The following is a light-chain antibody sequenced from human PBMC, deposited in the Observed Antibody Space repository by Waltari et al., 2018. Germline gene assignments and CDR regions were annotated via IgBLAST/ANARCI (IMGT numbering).Light chain of an antibody. CDR2: EVT. Sequence: QSALSQPPSASGSPGQSVTISCTGTSSDVGGYTYVSWYQQHPGKAPKSVIYEVTKRPSGVPDRFSGSKSGNTASLTVSGLQAEDEADYYCSSYAGSNIVVFGGGTKLTVL. CDR1: SSDVGGYTY. CDR3: SSYAGSNIVV. V-gene: IGLV2-8*01. J-gene: IGLJ2*01.